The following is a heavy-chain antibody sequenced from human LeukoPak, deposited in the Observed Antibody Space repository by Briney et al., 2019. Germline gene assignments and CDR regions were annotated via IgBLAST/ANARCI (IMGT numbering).Heavy chain of an antibody. Sequence: GGSLRLSCAASGFTFSSYEMNWVRRAPGKGPEWVSYISSSGSTMYYAESVTGRFTISRDNAKNPLYLQMNSLRAEDTAVYYRARDCYDSSSYPGAFDIWGQGTMVTVSS. D-gene: IGHD3-22*01. CDR3: ARDCYDSSSYPGAFDI. CDR2: ISSSGSTM. J-gene: IGHJ3*02. V-gene: IGHV3-48*03. CDR1: GFTFSSYE.